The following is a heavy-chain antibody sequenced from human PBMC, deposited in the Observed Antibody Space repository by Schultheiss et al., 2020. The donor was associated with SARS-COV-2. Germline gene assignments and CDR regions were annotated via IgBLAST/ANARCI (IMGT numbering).Heavy chain of an antibody. CDR2: IKQDGSEK. J-gene: IGHJ3*02. CDR3: AKDIGVMGNDAFDI. Sequence: GGSLRLSCAASGFTFSSYWMSWVRQAPGKGLEWVANIKQDGSEKYYVDSVKGRFTISRDNAKNSLYLQMNSLRAEDTAVYYCAKDIGVMGNDAFDIWGQGTTVTVSS. V-gene: IGHV3-7*01. CDR1: GFTFSSYW. D-gene: IGHD3-16*01.